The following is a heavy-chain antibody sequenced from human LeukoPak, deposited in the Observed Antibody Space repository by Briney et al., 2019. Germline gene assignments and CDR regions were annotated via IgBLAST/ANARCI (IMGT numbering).Heavy chain of an antibody. V-gene: IGHV4-34*01. CDR3: ARTPKYDYGDYYYYMDV. J-gene: IGHJ6*03. Sequence: SETLSLTCAVYGGSFSGYYWSWIRQPPGKGLEWIGEINHSGSTNYNPSLKSRVTISVDTSKNQFSLKLSSVTAADTAVYYCARTPKYDYGDYYYYMDVWGKGTTVTVPS. CDR1: GGSFSGYY. D-gene: IGHD4-17*01. CDR2: INHSGST.